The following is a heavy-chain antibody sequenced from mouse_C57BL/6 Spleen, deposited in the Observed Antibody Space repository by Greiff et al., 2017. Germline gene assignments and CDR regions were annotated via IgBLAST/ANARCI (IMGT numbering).Heavy chain of an antibody. CDR3: AREGTVTTWFAY. Sequence: QVQLQQPGAELVKPGASVKMSCKASGYTFTSYWITWVKQRPGQGLEWIGDIYPGSGSTNYNEKFKSKATLTVDTSSSTAYMQLSSLTSEDSAVYYCAREGTVTTWFAYWGQGTLVTVSA. CDR2: IYPGSGST. J-gene: IGHJ3*01. D-gene: IGHD2-13*01. CDR1: GYTFTSYW. V-gene: IGHV1-55*01.